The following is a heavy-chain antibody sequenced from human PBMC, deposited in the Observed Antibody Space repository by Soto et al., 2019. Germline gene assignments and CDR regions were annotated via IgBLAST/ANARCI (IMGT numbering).Heavy chain of an antibody. Sequence: QVQLVESGGGVVQPGRSLRLSCAASGFTFSSYGMHWVRQAPGKGLEWVAVIWYDGSNKYYADSVKGRFTISRDNSKNTLYLQMNSLRAEDTAVYYCARGHTRAAAGSFYPWGQGTLVTVSS. CDR1: GFTFSSYG. D-gene: IGHD6-13*01. V-gene: IGHV3-33*01. CDR2: IWYDGSNK. J-gene: IGHJ5*02. CDR3: ARGHTRAAAGSFYP.